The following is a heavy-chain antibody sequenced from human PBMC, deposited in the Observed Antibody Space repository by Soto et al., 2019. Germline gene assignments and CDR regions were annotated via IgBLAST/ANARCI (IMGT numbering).Heavy chain of an antibody. D-gene: IGHD3-22*01. V-gene: IGHV3-23*01. Sequence: EVQLLESGGGLVQPGGSLRLSCAASGFTFNIYAMSWVRQAPGKGLEWVSAISGSGGGTYYADSVKGRFTIPRDNSNNKLYLHMGSLRDEDTAVDYCAKCGYDSSGRLLRYFQDWGQGTLVTVSS. CDR2: ISGSGGGT. CDR3: AKCGYDSSGRLLRYFQD. J-gene: IGHJ1*01. CDR1: GFTFNIYA.